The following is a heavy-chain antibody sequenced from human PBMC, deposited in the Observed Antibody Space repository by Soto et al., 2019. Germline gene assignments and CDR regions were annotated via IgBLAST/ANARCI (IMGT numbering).Heavy chain of an antibody. V-gene: IGHV5-51*01. Sequence: GESLKISCQGFGYSFTSYWIAWVRQMPGKGLEWMGIIFPVDSNTKYSPSFQGQVTISADKSTRTTYLQWRSLKASDTAMYYCASSVEVTSTMNYFDSWGQGTLVTVSS. CDR2: IFPVDSNT. D-gene: IGHD2-2*01. CDR1: GYSFTSYW. J-gene: IGHJ4*02. CDR3: ASSVEVTSTMNYFDS.